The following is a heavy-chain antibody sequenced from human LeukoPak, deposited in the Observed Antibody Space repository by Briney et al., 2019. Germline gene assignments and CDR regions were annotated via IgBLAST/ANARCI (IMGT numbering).Heavy chain of an antibody. J-gene: IGHJ3*02. V-gene: IGHV4-34*01. CDR3: ARGSIAARREDAFDI. Sequence: PSETLSLTCAVYGGSFSGYSWNWIRQPPVKGLEWIGEINHSGGTNYNPSLKSRVTISVDTSKNQFPLKLSSVTAADTAVYYCARGSIAARREDAFDIGGQGTMVTVSS. CDR1: GGSFSGYS. D-gene: IGHD6-6*01. CDR2: INHSGGT.